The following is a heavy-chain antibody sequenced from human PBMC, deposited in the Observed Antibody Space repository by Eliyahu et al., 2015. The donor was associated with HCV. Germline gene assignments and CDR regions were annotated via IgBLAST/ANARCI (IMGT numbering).Heavy chain of an antibody. D-gene: IGHD1-26*01. CDR2: IIPIFGTA. CDR3: ARGHEWELLNWFDP. Sequence: EVKKPGSSVKVSCKASGGTFSSYAISWVRQAPGQGLEWMGGIIPIFGTANYAQKFQGRVTITADESTSTAYIGPDRPGDQGTPVYYCARGHEWELLNWFDPWGQGTLVTVSS. J-gene: IGHJ5*02. CDR1: GGTFSSYA. V-gene: IGHV1-69*01.